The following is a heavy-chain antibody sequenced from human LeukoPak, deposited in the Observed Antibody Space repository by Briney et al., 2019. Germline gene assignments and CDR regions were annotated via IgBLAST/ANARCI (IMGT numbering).Heavy chain of an antibody. CDR3: AKDLLPKLLWFGELSFDY. CDR2: ISGSGGST. J-gene: IGHJ4*02. V-gene: IGHV3-23*01. D-gene: IGHD3-10*01. Sequence: PGGSLRLSCAASGFTFSSYGMSWVRQAPGKGLEWVSAISGSGGSTYYADSVKGRFTISRDNSKNTLYLQMNSLRAEDTAVYYCAKDLLPKLLWFGELSFDYWGQGTLVTVSS. CDR1: GFTFSSYG.